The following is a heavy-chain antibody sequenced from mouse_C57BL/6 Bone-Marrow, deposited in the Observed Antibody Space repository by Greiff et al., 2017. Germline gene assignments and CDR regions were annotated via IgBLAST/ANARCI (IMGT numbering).Heavy chain of an antibody. CDR3: TTWGLRRGGFAY. V-gene: IGHV14-4*01. J-gene: IGHJ3*01. CDR1: GFNIQDDY. D-gene: IGHD2-4*01. CDR2: IDPENGDT. Sequence: VQLQQSGAELVRPGASVKLSCTASGFNIQDDYMHWVKQRPEQGLEWIGWIDPENGDTEYASKFQGKATITADTSSNTAYLPLSSLTSEDTAVYYCTTWGLRRGGFAYWGQGTLVTVSA.